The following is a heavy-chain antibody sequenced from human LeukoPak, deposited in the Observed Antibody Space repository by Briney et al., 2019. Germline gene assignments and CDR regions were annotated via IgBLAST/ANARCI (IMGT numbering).Heavy chain of an antibody. CDR1: GFTFSGYW. Sequence: GGSLRLSCAASGFTFSGYWMSWVRQAPGKGLEWVANIKQDGSEKYYVDSVKGRFTISRDNAKNSLYLQMNSLRAEDTAVYYCARDLSLGALWGQGTMVTVSS. CDR3: ARDLSLGAL. J-gene: IGHJ3*01. D-gene: IGHD3-16*02. CDR2: IKQDGSEK. V-gene: IGHV3-7*04.